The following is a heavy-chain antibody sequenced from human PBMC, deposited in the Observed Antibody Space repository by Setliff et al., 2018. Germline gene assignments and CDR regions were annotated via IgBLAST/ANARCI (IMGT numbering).Heavy chain of an antibody. D-gene: IGHD2-15*01. CDR1: GGSIRGFY. CDR3: ARRGKYSSLV. V-gene: IGHV4-59*01. CDR2: IYYSGST. Sequence: SETLSLTCTVSGGSIRGFYWNWIRQPPGKGLEWIGYIYYSGSTNYNPSLKSRVTISVDTSKNQFSLKLSSVTAADTAVYYCARRGKYSSLVWGQGTLVTVSS. J-gene: IGHJ4*02.